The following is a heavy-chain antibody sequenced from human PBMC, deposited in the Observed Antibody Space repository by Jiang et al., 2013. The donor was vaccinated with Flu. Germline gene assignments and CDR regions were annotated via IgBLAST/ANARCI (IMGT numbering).Heavy chain of an antibody. CDR3: GRVRRYFGSSADDY. Sequence: GATKYVQKFQGRVTMTSDTSISTVYMELSSLRSDDTAVYYCGRVRRYFGSSADDYWGQGTLVTVSS. J-gene: IGHJ4*02. D-gene: IGHD3-10*01. CDR2: GAT. V-gene: IGHV1-2*02.